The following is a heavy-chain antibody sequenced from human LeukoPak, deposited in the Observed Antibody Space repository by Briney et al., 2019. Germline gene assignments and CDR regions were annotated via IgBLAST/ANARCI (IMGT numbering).Heavy chain of an antibody. D-gene: IGHD2-2*01. CDR1: GGSFSGHR. CDR3: ARTTEGYCRSTSYSWCYYYYMDV. V-gene: IGHV4-34*01. CDR2: INHSGRT. J-gene: IGHJ6*03. Sequence: SETLSLTCAVYGGSFSGHRWTWIRQPPGKGLEWIGEINHSGRTNSNPSLKSRVTISVDTSKNQFSLKLSSVTAADTAVYYCARTTEGYCRSTSYSWCYYYYMDVWGKGTTVTVSS.